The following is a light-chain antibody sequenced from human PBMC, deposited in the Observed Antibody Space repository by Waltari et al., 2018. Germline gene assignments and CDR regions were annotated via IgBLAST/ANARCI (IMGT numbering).Light chain of an antibody. V-gene: IGLV2-14*03. CDR3: SSYTSSSTWV. Sequence: QSALTQPASVSGSPGQSITISCPGTSSDVGDYNFVSWYQQHPGKAPKLMIYDVSNRPSGVSNRFSGSKSGNTASLTISGLQAEDEADYYCSSYTSSSTWVFGGGTKLTVL. CDR2: DVS. J-gene: IGLJ3*02. CDR1: SSDVGDYNF.